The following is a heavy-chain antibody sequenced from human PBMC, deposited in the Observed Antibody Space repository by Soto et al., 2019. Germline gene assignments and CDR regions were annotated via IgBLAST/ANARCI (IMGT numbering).Heavy chain of an antibody. V-gene: IGHV1-69*13. D-gene: IGHD2-15*01. CDR1: GGTFSSYA. CDR2: IIPIFGTA. J-gene: IGHJ3*02. CDR3: ARPFTVVTEFDAFDI. Sequence: SVKVSCKASGGTFSSYAISWVRQAPGQGLEWMGGIIPIFGTANYAQKFQGRVTITADESTSTAYMELSSLRSEDTAVYYCARPFTVVTEFDAFDIWGQGTMVTVSS.